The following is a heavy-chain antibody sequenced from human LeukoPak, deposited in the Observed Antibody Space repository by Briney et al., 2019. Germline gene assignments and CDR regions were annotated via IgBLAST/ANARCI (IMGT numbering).Heavy chain of an antibody. Sequence: PGGSLRLSCAASGFTFSSYSMNWVRQAPGKGLEWVSSISSSSSYIYYADSVKGRFTISRDNAKNSLYLQMNSLRAEDTAVYYCARDKAPGIVVVPAATFDPWGQGTLVTVSS. J-gene: IGHJ5*02. CDR3: ARDKAPGIVVVPAATFDP. CDR1: GFTFSSYS. D-gene: IGHD2-2*01. V-gene: IGHV3-21*01. CDR2: ISSSSSYI.